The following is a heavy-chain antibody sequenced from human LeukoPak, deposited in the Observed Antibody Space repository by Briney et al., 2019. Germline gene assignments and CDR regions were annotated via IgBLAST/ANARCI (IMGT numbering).Heavy chain of an antibody. Sequence: GGSLRLSYAASGFTFSSYSMNWVRQAPGKGLEWVSAISGSGDRTYYADSVKGRFTISRDNSKNTLFLQMNSLRAEDTAVYYCARLSDYVDYWGQGTLVTVSS. CDR3: ARLSDYVDY. J-gene: IGHJ4*02. V-gene: IGHV3-23*01. CDR2: ISGSGDRT. CDR1: GFTFSSYS. D-gene: IGHD5/OR15-5a*01.